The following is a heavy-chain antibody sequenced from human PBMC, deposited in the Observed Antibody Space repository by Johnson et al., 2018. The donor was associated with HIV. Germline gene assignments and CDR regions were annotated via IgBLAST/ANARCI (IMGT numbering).Heavy chain of an antibody. J-gene: IGHJ3*01. D-gene: IGHD6-19*01. CDR3: AKDQAVAGRGLYAFDV. CDR2: IKSKTDGGTP. CDR1: GFTFSNAW. Sequence: VKLVESGGGLVKPGGSLRLSCAASGFTFSNAWMSWVRQAPGKGLEWVGRIKSKTDGGTPDYAAPVKGRFTISRDDSKNTLYLQMNSLRAEDTAVYYCAKDQAVAGRGLYAFDVWGQGTMVTVSS. V-gene: IGHV3-15*01.